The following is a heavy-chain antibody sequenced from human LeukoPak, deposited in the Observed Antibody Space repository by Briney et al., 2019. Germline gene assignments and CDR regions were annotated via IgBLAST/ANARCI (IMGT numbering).Heavy chain of an antibody. Sequence: PGGSLRLSCAASGFTFSTYAMHWVRQAPGKGLEWVAVISYDGSNKYYADSVKGRFTISRDNSKNTLYLRMNSLRAEDTAVYYCAKGYSNGYGAWGQGTLVTVSS. V-gene: IGHV3-30*18. CDR2: ISYDGSNK. D-gene: IGHD6-19*01. CDR3: AKGYSNGYGA. CDR1: GFTFSTYA. J-gene: IGHJ5*02.